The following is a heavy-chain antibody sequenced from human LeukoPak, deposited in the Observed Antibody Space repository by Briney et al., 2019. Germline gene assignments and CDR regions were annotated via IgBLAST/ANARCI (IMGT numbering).Heavy chain of an antibody. Sequence: SVKVSCKASGGTFSSYAISWVRQAPGQGLEWMGGIIPIFGTANYAQKFQGRVTITADESTSTAYMELSSLRSEDTAVYYCARDNTMIVGNHAFDTWGQGTMVTVSS. J-gene: IGHJ3*02. D-gene: IGHD3-22*01. CDR1: GGTFSSYA. CDR2: IIPIFGTA. V-gene: IGHV1-69*01. CDR3: ARDNTMIVGNHAFDT.